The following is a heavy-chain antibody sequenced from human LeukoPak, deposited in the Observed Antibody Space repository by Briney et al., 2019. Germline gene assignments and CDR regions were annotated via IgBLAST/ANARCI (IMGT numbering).Heavy chain of an antibody. V-gene: IGHV3-48*02. J-gene: IGHJ4*02. CDR2: ISLGGGTI. CDR1: GFTFSSYS. CDR3: ARILGYTLDY. D-gene: IGHD6-13*01. Sequence: GGSPRLSCAASGFTFSSYSMNWVRQAPGKGLEWVSYISLGGGTIYYAGSVRGRFTVPRDDAGNSLYLQMYSLRDEDTAVYYCARILGYTLDYWGQGTLVTVSS.